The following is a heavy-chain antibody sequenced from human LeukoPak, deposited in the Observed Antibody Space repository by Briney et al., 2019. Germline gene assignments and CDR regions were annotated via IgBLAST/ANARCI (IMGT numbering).Heavy chain of an antibody. D-gene: IGHD3-10*01. CDR1: GFSFSDAW. V-gene: IGHV3-23*01. CDR3: VQDLWFGEYDL. Sequence: GWSLRLSCAASGFSFSDAWMSWVRQIPGKGLGWVSGVTASGGTTYYADSVKGRFTISRDNSKNTLYLQMNSLRADDTAVYYCVQDLWFGEYDLWGQGTMVTVS. CDR2: VTASGGTT. J-gene: IGHJ3*01.